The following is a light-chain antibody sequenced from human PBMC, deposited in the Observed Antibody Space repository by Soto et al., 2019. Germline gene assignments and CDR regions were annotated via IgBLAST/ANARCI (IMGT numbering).Light chain of an antibody. CDR2: AAS. V-gene: IGKV1-17*01. J-gene: IGKJ2*01. CDR1: QGITRY. CDR3: LHHYSYPYN. Sequence: DIQMTQSPSSLSASVGDRVSIPCRASQGITRYLAWYQQKPGKAPKRLIYAASSLQSGVPSRFSASGSGTEFTLTISSLQTADLDTYYGLHHYSYPYNVGQGTRLVIK.